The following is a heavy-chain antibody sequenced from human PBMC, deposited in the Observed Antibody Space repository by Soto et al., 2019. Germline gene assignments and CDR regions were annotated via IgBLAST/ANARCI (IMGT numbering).Heavy chain of an antibody. CDR1: GYTFTSYG. Sequence: ASVKVSCKASGYTFTSYGISWVRQAPGQGLEWMGWISAYNGNTNYAQKLQGRVTMTTDTSTSTAYMELRSLRSDDTAVYYCARDRDNYRGSSYYCDSSGYYFDYWGQGTLVTVSS. D-gene: IGHD3-22*01. CDR2: ISAYNGNT. CDR3: ARDRDNYRGSSYYCDSSGYYFDY. J-gene: IGHJ4*02. V-gene: IGHV1-18*01.